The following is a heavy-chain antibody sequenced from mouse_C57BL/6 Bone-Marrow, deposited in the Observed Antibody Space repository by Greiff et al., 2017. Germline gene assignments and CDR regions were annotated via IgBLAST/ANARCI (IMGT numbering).Heavy chain of an antibody. CDR3: ARPYYYGSIYCY. D-gene: IGHD1-1*01. J-gene: IGHJ2*01. V-gene: IGHV1-55*01. Sequence: QVQLQQPGAELVKPGASVKMSCKASGYTFTSYWITWVKQRPGQGLEWIGDIYPGSGSTNYNEKFKSKATLTVDTSTSTAYMQLSILTSEYSAVYYCARPYYYGSIYCYWGQGTTLTVSS. CDR2: IYPGSGST. CDR1: GYTFTSYW.